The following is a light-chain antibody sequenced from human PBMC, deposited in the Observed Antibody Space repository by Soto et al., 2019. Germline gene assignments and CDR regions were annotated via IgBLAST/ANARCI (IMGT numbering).Light chain of an antibody. J-gene: IGKJ1*01. V-gene: IGKV1-5*01. CDR2: DAS. Sequence: DIHLTQSPSTLSASVGXRVTITCRASQSVSIWLAWYRQKPGKAPEVLVWDASSLQRGVPSRFSGSGSGTEFTLTISSLQPDDFATYYCQQYNGYSTWTFGQGTKVDIK. CDR1: QSVSIW. CDR3: QQYNGYSTWT.